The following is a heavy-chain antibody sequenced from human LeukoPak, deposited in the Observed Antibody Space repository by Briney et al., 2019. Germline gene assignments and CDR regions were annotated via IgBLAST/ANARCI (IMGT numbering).Heavy chain of an antibody. CDR3: ARTLVNCSGGSCYTDAFDI. Sequence: GGSLRLSCASSGFTFSTYAMSWVRQAPGKGLGWLSVISGTGHSTYYADSVKGRFTISRDNSKNTLYLQMNSLRAEDTAVYYCARTLVNCSGGSCYTDAFDIWGQGTMVTVSS. CDR1: GFTFSTYA. D-gene: IGHD2-15*01. J-gene: IGHJ3*02. V-gene: IGHV3-23*01. CDR2: ISGTGHST.